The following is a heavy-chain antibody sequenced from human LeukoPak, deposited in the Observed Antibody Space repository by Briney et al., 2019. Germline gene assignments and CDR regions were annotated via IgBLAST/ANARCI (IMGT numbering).Heavy chain of an antibody. CDR1: GFTFSSYA. CDR2: ISGSGGST. J-gene: IGHJ4*02. CDR3: AKDLKSSPTQRRAFDY. V-gene: IGHV3-23*01. Sequence: PGGSLRLSCAASGFTFSSYAMSWVRQAPGKGLEWVSTISGSGGSTYYADSVKGRFTISRDNSKNTLYLQVNSLRAEDTAIYYCAKDLKSSPTQRRAFDYWGQGTLVTVSS. D-gene: IGHD2-15*01.